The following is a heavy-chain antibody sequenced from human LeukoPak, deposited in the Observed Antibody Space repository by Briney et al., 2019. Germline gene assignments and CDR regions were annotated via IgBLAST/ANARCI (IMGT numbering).Heavy chain of an antibody. CDR1: GFTFSGYT. Sequence: GGSLRLSCAASGFTFSGYTMHWIRQAPGKGLEWVAVISYDGSNKYYADSVKGRFTISRDNSRNTMYLQMNSLRAEDTAVYYCATYVLTDFDHWGQGALVTVSS. CDR2: ISYDGSNK. V-gene: IGHV3-30-3*01. J-gene: IGHJ4*02. CDR3: ATYVLTDFDH. D-gene: IGHD3-9*01.